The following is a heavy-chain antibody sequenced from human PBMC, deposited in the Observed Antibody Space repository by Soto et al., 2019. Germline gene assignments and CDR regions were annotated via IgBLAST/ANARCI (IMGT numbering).Heavy chain of an antibody. CDR1: GGSISSYY. J-gene: IGHJ6*02. CDR2: IYYSGST. CDR3: ARHVPYCSDTSHCAYGMDV. D-gene: IGHD2-2*01. V-gene: IGHV4-59*08. Sequence: SETLSLSCTVAGGSISSYYGSCIRQPPGKGLEWIGYIYYSGSTNYNPSLKSRVTISVDTSKNQFSLKLSSVTAADTAVYYCARHVPYCSDTSHCAYGMDVWGQGTTVTVSS.